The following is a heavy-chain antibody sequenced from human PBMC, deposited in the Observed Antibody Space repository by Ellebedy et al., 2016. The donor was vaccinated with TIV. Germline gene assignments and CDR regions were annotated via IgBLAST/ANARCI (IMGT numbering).Heavy chain of an antibody. CDR3: ATSDKTKSGYDPPTTRYGIDV. Sequence: ASVKVSCXASGYTLTSYGLVWVRQAPGQGLEWMGWISPYNDHTNYAQNLQGRVTMTTDTSTRTAYMELRRLRSDDTGVYYCATSDKTKSGYDPPTTRYGIDVWGQGTTVIVSS. CDR1: GYTLTSYG. J-gene: IGHJ6*02. V-gene: IGHV1-18*01. D-gene: IGHD5-12*01. CDR2: ISPYNDHT.